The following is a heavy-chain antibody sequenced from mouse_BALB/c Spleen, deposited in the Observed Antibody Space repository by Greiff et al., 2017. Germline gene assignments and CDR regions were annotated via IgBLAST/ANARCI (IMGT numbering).Heavy chain of an antibody. CDR3: TRYTTVVAPDY. Sequence: VQLQQSGAELVRPGASVTLSCKASGYTFTDYEMHWVKQTPVHGLEWIGAIDPETGGTAYNQKFKGKATLTADKSSSTAYMELRSLTSEDSAVYYCTRYTTVVAPDYWGQGTTLTVSS. J-gene: IGHJ2*01. CDR2: IDPETGGT. D-gene: IGHD1-1*01. CDR1: GYTFTDYE. V-gene: IGHV1-15*01.